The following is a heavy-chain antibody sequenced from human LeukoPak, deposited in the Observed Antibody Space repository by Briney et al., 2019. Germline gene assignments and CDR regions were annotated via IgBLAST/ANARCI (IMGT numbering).Heavy chain of an antibody. CDR3: ARDVDSGCYRAD. J-gene: IGHJ4*02. Sequence: GGSLRLSCAASGFTFSSYSMNWVRQAPGKGLEWVSYISSSGDYTAYADSVQGRFTISRDNSKNTLNLQMNSLRAEDTAVYYCARDVDSGCYRADWGQGTLVTVSS. CDR2: ISSSGDYT. D-gene: IGHD3-10*01. V-gene: IGHV3-21*05. CDR1: GFTFSSYS.